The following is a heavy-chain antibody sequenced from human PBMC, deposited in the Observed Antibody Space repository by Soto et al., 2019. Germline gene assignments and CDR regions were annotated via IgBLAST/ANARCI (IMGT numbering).Heavy chain of an antibody. CDR3: ARVVVVIPPGYYYAMDV. V-gene: IGHV3-48*02. D-gene: IGHD3-22*01. CDR1: GFTFSSFH. J-gene: IGHJ6*02. Sequence: GGSLSLSCAASGFTFSSFHMNWVRQAPGRGLEWVAYITSSSDTIYYSDSVKGRFTISRDNGKNSLFLQMNSLRDEDTAVYYCARVVVVIPPGYYYAMDVWRQGTTVTVSS. CDR2: ITSSSDTI.